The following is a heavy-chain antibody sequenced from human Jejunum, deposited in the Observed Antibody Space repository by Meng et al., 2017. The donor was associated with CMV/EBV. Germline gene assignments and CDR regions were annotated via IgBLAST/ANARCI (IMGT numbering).Heavy chain of an antibody. D-gene: IGHD5-24*01. J-gene: IGHJ4*02. CDR3: ARDQFYYFDY. Sequence: LSCITSGFSFSSHGMHWVRQAPGKGLEWVAFISHNETYKHYSASVRGRFTLSRDNSRNTLYLQMNSVKVADTAVYYCARDQFYYFDYWGQGTLVTVSS. CDR2: ISHNETYK. V-gene: IGHV3-30*02. CDR1: GFSFSSHG.